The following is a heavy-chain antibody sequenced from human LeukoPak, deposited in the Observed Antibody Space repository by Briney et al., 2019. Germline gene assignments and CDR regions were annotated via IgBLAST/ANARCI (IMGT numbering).Heavy chain of an antibody. CDR2: ISWNSGIR. V-gene: IGHV3-9*01. D-gene: IGHD2-15*01. J-gene: IGHJ5*02. CDR3: ARRVVARTNWFDP. Sequence: GGSLRLSCAASGFTFDDYAMHWVRQAPGKGLEWVSFISWNSGIRGYADSVKGRFTISRGNAKNSLYLQMNSLRAEDTAVYYCARRVVARTNWFDPWGQGTLVTVSS. CDR1: GFTFDDYA.